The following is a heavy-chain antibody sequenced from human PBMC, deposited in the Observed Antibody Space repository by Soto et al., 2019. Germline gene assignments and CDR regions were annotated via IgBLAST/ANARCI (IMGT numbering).Heavy chain of an antibody. CDR3: AKDYDYGDYLPFDY. CDR1: GFSFRDYG. D-gene: IGHD4-17*01. Sequence: EVQLLEAGGGLVQPGGSLRLSCAASGFSFRDYGMSWVRQAPGKGLEWLSAIIGIGDKAYYADSVRGRFTISRDNSKNTLYLQLNDLGAEDTAIYYCAKDYDYGDYLPFDYWGQGTLVTVSS. J-gene: IGHJ4*02. CDR2: IIGIGDKA. V-gene: IGHV3-23*01.